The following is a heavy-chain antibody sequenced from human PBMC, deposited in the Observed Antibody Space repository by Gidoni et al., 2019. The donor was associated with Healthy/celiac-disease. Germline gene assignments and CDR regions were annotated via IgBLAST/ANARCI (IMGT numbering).Heavy chain of an antibody. CDR1: GFTFDDYA. J-gene: IGHJ4*02. CDR3: AKGVGARNSPDY. CDR2: ISWNSYII. D-gene: IGHD3-16*01. V-gene: IGHV3-9*01. Sequence: EVQLVESGGGVVQHGRSLRLSCAASGFTFDDYAMTWVRQVSGKGLECVSGISWNSYIIGLADSLKGRFTIPRDNGKNSLDLQMNSLRAEDTALYYCAKGVGARNSPDYWGQGTLVTVSS.